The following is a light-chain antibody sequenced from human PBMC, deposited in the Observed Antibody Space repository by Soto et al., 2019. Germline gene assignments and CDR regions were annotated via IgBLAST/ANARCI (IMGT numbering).Light chain of an antibody. CDR1: QGISNH. V-gene: IGKV1-8*01. Sequence: AIQLTQSPSSLPASLSYIFTITFRASQGISNHLAWYQQKPGKAPELLIYAASTLQSGVPSRFSGSGSGTDFTLTISCLQSEDFATYYCQQYYSFPLTFGGGTKVDI. CDR3: QQYYSFPLT. CDR2: AAS. J-gene: IGKJ4*01.